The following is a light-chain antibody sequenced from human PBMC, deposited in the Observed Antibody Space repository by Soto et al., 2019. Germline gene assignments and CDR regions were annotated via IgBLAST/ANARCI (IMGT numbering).Light chain of an antibody. CDR3: GSWDSSLSAYV. V-gene: IGLV1-51*01. CDR1: SSNIGGNS. Sequence: QSAMTQPPSVSAAPGQKVTISFSGSSSNIGGNSVSWYQQLPGTAPKLLIYDDDKRPSGIPDRFYGSKSGTSATLGITGFQTGDEADYYCGSWDSSLSAYVFGTGTKLTVL. J-gene: IGLJ1*01. CDR2: DDD.